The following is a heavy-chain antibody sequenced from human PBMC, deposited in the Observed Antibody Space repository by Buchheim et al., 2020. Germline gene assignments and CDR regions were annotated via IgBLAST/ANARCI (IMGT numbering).Heavy chain of an antibody. V-gene: IGHV1-3*04. Sequence: QVQVVQSGAEVKKPGASVKVSCKASGYTFTYYPVHWVRQAPGQRLEWMGWINNGNGNTKYSQKFQGRVTITRDTSASTAYMEVSSLTSEDTAVYYCARGTPGRNYDFWSGRDHFEYWGQGTL. CDR3: ARGTPGRNYDFWSGRDHFEY. J-gene: IGHJ4*02. D-gene: IGHD3-3*01. CDR2: INNGNGNT. CDR1: GYTFTYYP.